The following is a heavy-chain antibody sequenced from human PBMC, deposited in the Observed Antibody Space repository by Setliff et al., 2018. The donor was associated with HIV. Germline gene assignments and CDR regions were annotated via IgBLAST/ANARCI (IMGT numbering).Heavy chain of an antibody. J-gene: IGHJ4*02. CDR1: GFTFGSYP. CDR2: ISYGGGLK. Sequence: GGSLRLSCAASGFTFGSYPMHWVRRAPGKGLEWVAVISYGGGLKLYADSVKGRFTISRDNSKNTLFLQMNSLRPEDTATYYCVRDPIEGYPDYFDYWGQGTLVTVSS. D-gene: IGHD1-26*01. V-gene: IGHV3-30*04. CDR3: VRDPIEGYPDYFDY.